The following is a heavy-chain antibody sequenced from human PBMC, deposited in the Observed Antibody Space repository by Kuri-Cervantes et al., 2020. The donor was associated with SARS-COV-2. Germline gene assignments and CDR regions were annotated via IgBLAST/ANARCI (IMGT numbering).Heavy chain of an antibody. V-gene: IGHV3-30*18. CDR2: ISHDGSKK. CDR1: GFTFSSYG. D-gene: IGHD2-2*01. Sequence: GESLKISCAASGFTFSSYGMHWVRQAPGKGLEWVAVISHDGSKKYYADSVKGRFTISRDNSKNTLYLQMNSLRAEDTAVYYCAKSGGYCSGTTCYPNWFDPWGQGTLVTVSS. CDR3: AKSGGYCSGTTCYPNWFDP. J-gene: IGHJ5*02.